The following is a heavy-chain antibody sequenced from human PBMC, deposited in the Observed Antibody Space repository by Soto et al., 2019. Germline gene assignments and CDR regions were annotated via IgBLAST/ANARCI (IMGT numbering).Heavy chain of an antibody. CDR1: GGSFSGYY. Sequence: QVQLQQWGAGLLKPSETLSLTCAVYGGSFSGYYWSWIRQPPGKGLEWIGEINHSGSTNYNPSLKSRVNISVDTSKNQFSLKLSSVTAADTAVYYCARGVIAAYFAYWGQGTLVTVSS. D-gene: IGHD6-25*01. CDR3: ARGVIAAYFAY. V-gene: IGHV4-34*01. J-gene: IGHJ4*02. CDR2: INHSGST.